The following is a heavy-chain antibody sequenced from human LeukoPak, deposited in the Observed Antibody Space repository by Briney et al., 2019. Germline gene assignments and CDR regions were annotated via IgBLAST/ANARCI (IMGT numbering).Heavy chain of an antibody. D-gene: IGHD4-17*01. Sequence: GGSLRLSCAASGFTVSSNYMSWVRQAPGKGLEWVSVIYSGGSTYYADSVKGRFTISRDNSKNTLYLQMNSLRAEDTAVYYCARGPDYGDYVSYFDYWGQGTLVTVSS. J-gene: IGHJ4*02. V-gene: IGHV3-53*01. CDR3: ARGPDYGDYVSYFDY. CDR1: GFTVSSNY. CDR2: IYSGGST.